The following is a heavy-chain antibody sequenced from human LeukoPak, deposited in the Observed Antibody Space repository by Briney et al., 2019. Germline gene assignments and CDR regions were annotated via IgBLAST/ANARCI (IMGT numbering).Heavy chain of an antibody. V-gene: IGHV3-21*01. CDR1: GFTFSSYS. J-gene: IGHJ4*02. D-gene: IGHD3-22*01. Sequence: GGSLRLSCAASGFTFSSYSMNWVRQAPGEGLEWVSSISSSSSYLYYADSVKGRFAISRDNAKNSLYLQMNSLRAEDTAVYYCARDDYDTSVFDYWGQGTLVTVSS. CDR2: ISSSSSYL. CDR3: ARDDYDTSVFDY.